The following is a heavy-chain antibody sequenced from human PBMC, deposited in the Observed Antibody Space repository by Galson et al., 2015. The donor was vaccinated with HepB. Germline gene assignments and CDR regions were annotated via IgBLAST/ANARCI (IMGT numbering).Heavy chain of an antibody. CDR3: VRERGGYFYDY. D-gene: IGHD3-16*01. V-gene: IGHV3-48*04. J-gene: IGHJ4*02. Sequence: SLRLSCAASGFTLSSYTMTWVRQAPGKGLEWVSHIVSSSGSTYYADSVRGRFTISRDSARNSMYLLMNSLRVEDTAMCYCVRERGGYFYDYWGQGTLVTVSS. CDR2: IVSSSGST. CDR1: GFTLSSYT.